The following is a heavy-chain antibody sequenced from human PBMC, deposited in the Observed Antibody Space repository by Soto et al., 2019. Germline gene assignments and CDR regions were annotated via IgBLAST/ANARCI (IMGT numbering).Heavy chain of an antibody. Sequence: GGSLRLSCAASGFSFRNYAMSWVRQAPGKGLEWISTLTGSSSNIYYADSVKGRFTISRDDSKNTLYLQMNSLRAEDSAVYYCAKDRTVAARNFDYWGQGTQVTVSS. CDR2: LTGSSSNI. J-gene: IGHJ4*02. V-gene: IGHV3-23*01. D-gene: IGHD6-6*01. CDR1: GFSFRNYA. CDR3: AKDRTVAARNFDY.